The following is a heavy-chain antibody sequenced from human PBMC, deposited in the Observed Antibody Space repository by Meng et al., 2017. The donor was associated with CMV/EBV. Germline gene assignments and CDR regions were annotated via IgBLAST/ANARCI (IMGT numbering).Heavy chain of an antibody. D-gene: IGHD2-15*01. CDR2: ISYDGSNK. CDR3: ARGHVVVVAATFDY. J-gene: IGHJ4*02. Sequence: GESLKISCAASGFTFSSYAMHWVRQAPGKGLEWVTVISYDGSNKYYADSVKGRFTISRDNSKHTLYLQMNSLRAEDTAVYYCARGHVVVVAATFDYWGQGTLVTVSS. CDR1: GFTFSSYA. V-gene: IGHV3-30*04.